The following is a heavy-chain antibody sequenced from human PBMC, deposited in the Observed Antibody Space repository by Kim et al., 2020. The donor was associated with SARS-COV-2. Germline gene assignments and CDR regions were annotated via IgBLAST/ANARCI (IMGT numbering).Heavy chain of an antibody. CDR1: GGDFKKHA. Sequence: SVKVSCKTSGGDFKKHAMSWVRQAPGQGLEWMGSIIPIFGAANYAQSFRGRATITADESTTTVYMHLSGLRFEDTAAYYCPRLVEYSDSDPLFGHWGQGTLVTVSS. J-gene: IGHJ4*01. CDR2: IIPIFGAA. CDR3: PRLVEYSDSDPLFGH. V-gene: IGHV1-69*13. D-gene: IGHD5-12*01.